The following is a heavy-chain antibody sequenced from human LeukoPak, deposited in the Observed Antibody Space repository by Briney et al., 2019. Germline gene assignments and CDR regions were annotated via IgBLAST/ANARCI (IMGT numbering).Heavy chain of an antibody. V-gene: IGHV1-8*01. CDR1: GYTFTSYD. Sequence: ASVKVSCKASGYTFTSYDINWVRQATGQGLEWMGWMNPNSGNTGYAQKFQGRVTMTRNTSISTAYMELSSLRSEGTAAYYCAGTAAASSDDWFDPWGQGTLVTVSS. D-gene: IGHD6-13*01. CDR2: MNPNSGNT. J-gene: IGHJ5*02. CDR3: AGTAAASSDDWFDP.